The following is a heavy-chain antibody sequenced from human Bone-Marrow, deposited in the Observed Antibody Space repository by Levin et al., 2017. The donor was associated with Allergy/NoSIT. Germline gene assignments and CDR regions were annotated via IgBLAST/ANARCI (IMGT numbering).Heavy chain of an antibody. CDR2: ISGSGDTI. V-gene: IGHV3-23*01. CDR3: AKEAFVAPGNVDWFDS. J-gene: IGHJ5*01. D-gene: IGHD6-13*01. Sequence: AGGSLRLSCAASGFTFDLSAMSWVRQVPGRGLEWVSSISGSGDTIYYADSVKGRFTISRDNSKNRLSLRMKSLRADDTALYFCAKEAFVAPGNVDWFDSWGQGTLVTVSS. CDR1: GFTFDLSA.